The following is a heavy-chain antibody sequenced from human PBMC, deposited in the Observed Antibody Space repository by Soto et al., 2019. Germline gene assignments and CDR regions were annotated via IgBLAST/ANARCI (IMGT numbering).Heavy chain of an antibody. CDR1: GFTFGTYV. J-gene: IGHJ4*02. D-gene: IGHD1-1*01. Sequence: GGSLRLSCAASGFTFGTYVMTWTRQAPGKGLDWVSSISGSGGAVYYADSVKGRFTISRDNFRTTLYLEMDGLRAEDTALYYCAKGRLEPYMNTYYDWWGRGTLVTVS. V-gene: IGHV3-23*01. CDR2: ISGSGGAV. CDR3: AKGRLEPYMNTYYDW.